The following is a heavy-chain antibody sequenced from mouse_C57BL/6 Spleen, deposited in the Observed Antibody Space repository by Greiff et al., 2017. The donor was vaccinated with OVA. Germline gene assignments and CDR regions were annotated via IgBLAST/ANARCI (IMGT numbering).Heavy chain of an antibody. CDR1: GFTFSNYW. CDR2: IRLKSDNYAT. V-gene: IGHV6-3*01. CDR3: TDFAY. Sequence: EVQGVESGGGLVQPGGSMKLSCVASGFTFSNYWMNWVRQSPEKGLEWVAQIRLKSDNYATHYAESVKGRFTISRDDSKSSVYLQMNNLRAEDTGIYYCTDFAYWGQGTLVTVSA. J-gene: IGHJ3*01.